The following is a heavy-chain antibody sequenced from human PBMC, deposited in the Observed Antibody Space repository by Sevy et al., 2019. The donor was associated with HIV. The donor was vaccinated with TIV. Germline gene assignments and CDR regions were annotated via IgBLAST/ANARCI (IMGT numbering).Heavy chain of an antibody. J-gene: IGHJ4*01. CDR1: GFSCSIYW. V-gene: IGHV3-7*01. Sequence: GGSLRLSSAASGFSCSIYWMSWVRQAPGKGLEWVATMKQDGSEEDYVDSVKGRFTISRDNAKNSLFLQMNSLSAEDTAVYYCVREGLGGYSYSLDYWGHGTLVTVSS. D-gene: IGHD5-18*01. CDR3: VREGLGGYSYSLDY. CDR2: MKQDGSEE.